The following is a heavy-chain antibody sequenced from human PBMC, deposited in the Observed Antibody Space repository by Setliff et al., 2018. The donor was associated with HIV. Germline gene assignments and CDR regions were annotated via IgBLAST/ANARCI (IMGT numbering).Heavy chain of an antibody. Sequence: SETLSLTCTVSGGSISSYYWRWIRQPPGKGLEWIGYIYFSGSVTSNPSRKSRVTISVDTSKNQLSLKLGSVTAADTAVYYCARQPRWLQFPRYFDYWGQGTLVTVSS. D-gene: IGHD5-12*01. J-gene: IGHJ4*02. CDR1: GGSISSYY. CDR2: IYFSGSV. V-gene: IGHV4-59*08. CDR3: ARQPRWLQFPRYFDY.